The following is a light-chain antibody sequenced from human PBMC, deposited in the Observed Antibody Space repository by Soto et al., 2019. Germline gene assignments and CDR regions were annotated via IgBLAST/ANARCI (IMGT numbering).Light chain of an antibody. CDR3: QQDANSPT. CDR1: QSVSSSY. Sequence: EIVLKQSPGTLSLSTGERATLSCRASQSVSSSYLAWYQQEPGQAPRLLIYGASSRATGIPDRFSGSGSGTDFTLTISRLEPEDFAVYYCQQDANSPTLGQVTKVEIK. CDR2: GAS. J-gene: IGKJ1*01. V-gene: IGKV3-20*01.